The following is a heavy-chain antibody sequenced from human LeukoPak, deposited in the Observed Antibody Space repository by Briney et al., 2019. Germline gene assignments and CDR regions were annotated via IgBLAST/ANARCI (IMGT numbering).Heavy chain of an antibody. J-gene: IGHJ4*02. V-gene: IGHV1-8*01. D-gene: IGHD7-27*01. CDR1: GYTFTSYD. Sequence: PGASVTVSCTASGYTFTSYDFNWVRQATGQRPEWMGWMSPNSGDTGYAQKFQDRVTMTRNTSISTAYMELSSLRSDDTAVYYCARGPPNWGYDYWGPGTLVTVSS. CDR3: ARGPPNWGYDY. CDR2: MSPNSGDT.